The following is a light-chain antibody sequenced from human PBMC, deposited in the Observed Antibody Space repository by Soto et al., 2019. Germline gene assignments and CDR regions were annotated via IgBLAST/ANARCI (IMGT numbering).Light chain of an antibody. V-gene: IGKV3-11*01. J-gene: IGKJ4*02. CDR1: QSLSKS. Sequence: EIVFTESPSTLSLSPGEGATLSCRASQSLSKSLVWYQQKPGQAPRLLIDGASNRATGIPARFSGSGSGTDFTLTISSLEPEDFAVYFCQQRSSWPLTFGGGTKVDIK. CDR2: GAS. CDR3: QQRSSWPLT.